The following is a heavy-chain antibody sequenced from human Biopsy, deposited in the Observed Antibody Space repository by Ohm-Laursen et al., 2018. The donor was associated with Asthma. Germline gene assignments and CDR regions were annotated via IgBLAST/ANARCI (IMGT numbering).Heavy chain of an antibody. V-gene: IGHV3-33*08. J-gene: IGHJ4*02. CDR2: MWYDGSSK. CDR1: GFVFSQCG. CDR3: ARWNYNIVTAYYSYFDF. D-gene: IGHD3-9*01. Sequence: SLRLSCSASGFVFSQCGMHWVRQAPGKGLEWVAGMWYDGSSKYYADSVKGRFTSSRDNSKNTVYLQMNGLRAEDTAVYYCARWNYNIVTAYYSYFDFWGQGTLVTVSS.